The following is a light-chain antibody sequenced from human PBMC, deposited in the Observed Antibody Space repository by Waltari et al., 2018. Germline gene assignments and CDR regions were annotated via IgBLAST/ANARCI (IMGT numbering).Light chain of an antibody. V-gene: IGKV3-11*01. J-gene: IGKJ2*01. Sequence: EIVLTHSPATLSLSPGERATLPCRASQNIGSYLAWYQQKPGQPPRVLIYDASTRATGIPARFSGSGSGADFALTISSLEPDDFAVYYCQQRSNWPRTFGQGTKLEIK. CDR2: DAS. CDR1: QNIGSY. CDR3: QQRSNWPRT.